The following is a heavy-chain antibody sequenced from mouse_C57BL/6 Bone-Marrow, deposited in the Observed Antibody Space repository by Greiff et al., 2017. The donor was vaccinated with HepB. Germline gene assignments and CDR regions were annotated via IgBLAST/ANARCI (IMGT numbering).Heavy chain of an antibody. Sequence: DVHLVESGGGLVQPGGSLKLSCAASGFTFSDYGMAWVRQAPRKGPEWVAFISNLAYSIYYADTVTGRFTISRENAKNTLYLERSSLRSEDTAMYYCARPLYYGSSPAWFAYWGQGTLVTVSA. CDR3: ARPLYYGSSPAWFAY. D-gene: IGHD1-1*01. V-gene: IGHV5-15*01. CDR1: GFTFSDYG. J-gene: IGHJ3*01. CDR2: ISNLAYSI.